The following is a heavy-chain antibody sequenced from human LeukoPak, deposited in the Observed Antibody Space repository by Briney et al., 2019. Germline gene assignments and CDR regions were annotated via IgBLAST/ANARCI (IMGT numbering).Heavy chain of an antibody. D-gene: IGHD3-22*01. V-gene: IGHV1-2*02. CDR2: INPNSGGT. J-gene: IGHJ6*02. Sequence: ASVKVSCKASGYTFTGYYMHWVRQAPGQGLEWMGWINPNSGGTNYAQKFQGRVTMTRDTSISTAYMELSRLRSDDTAVYYCARDSHDSSGYCPSCHYYYGMDVWGQGTTVTVSS. CDR1: GYTFTGYY. CDR3: ARDSHDSSGYCPSCHYYYGMDV.